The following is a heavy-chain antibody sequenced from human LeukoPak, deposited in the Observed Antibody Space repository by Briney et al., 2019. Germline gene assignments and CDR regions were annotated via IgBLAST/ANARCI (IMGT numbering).Heavy chain of an antibody. CDR2: ISYDGSNK. V-gene: IGHV3-30*18. CDR3: AKDRPYYDSSGYYHNWFDP. CDR1: GFTFSSYG. D-gene: IGHD3-22*01. Sequence: GGSLRLSCAASGFTFSSYGMHWVRQAPGKGLEWVAVISYDGSNKYYADSVKGRFTISRDNSKNTLYLQMNSLRAEDTAVYYCAKDRPYYDSSGYYHNWFDPWGQGTLVTVSS. J-gene: IGHJ5*02.